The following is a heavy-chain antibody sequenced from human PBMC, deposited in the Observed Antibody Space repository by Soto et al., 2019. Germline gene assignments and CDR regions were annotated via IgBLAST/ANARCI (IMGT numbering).Heavy chain of an antibody. CDR1: GFTFSSSG. D-gene: IGHD4-17*01. Sequence: PGGSLRLSCAASGFTFSSSGMHWVRQAPGKGLEWVAVISYDGSNKYYADSVKGRFTISRDNSKNTQYLQMNSLRAEDTAVYYCAKDRTLWTVINNFDYWGQGTLVTVSS. V-gene: IGHV3-30*18. J-gene: IGHJ4*02. CDR2: ISYDGSNK. CDR3: AKDRTLWTVINNFDY.